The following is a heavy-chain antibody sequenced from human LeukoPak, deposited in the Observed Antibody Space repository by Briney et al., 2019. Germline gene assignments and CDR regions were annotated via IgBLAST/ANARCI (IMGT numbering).Heavy chain of an antibody. J-gene: IGHJ3*02. V-gene: IGHV3-21*01. Sequence: GGSLRLSCAASGFTFSSYSMNWVRQAPGKGLEWVSSISSSSSYIYYADSVKGRFTISRDNAKNSLYLQMNSLRAEDTAVYYCARDGAMAGVFDIWGQGTMVTVSS. CDR3: ARDGAMAGVFDI. CDR1: GFTFSSYS. CDR2: ISSSSSYI. D-gene: IGHD5-18*01.